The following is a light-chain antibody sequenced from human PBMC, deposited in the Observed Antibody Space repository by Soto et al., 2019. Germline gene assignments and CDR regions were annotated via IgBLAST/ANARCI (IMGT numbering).Light chain of an antibody. CDR3: QQRSNWPPKVT. Sequence: IVMTQSPATLSVAPWERSTLSCMASQNISRSLAWYQQKPGQAPRLLIYDASNRATGIPTRFSGSGSGTDFTLTISSLEPEDFAVYYCQQRSNWPPKVTLGQGTRLEIK. CDR1: QNISRS. V-gene: IGKV3-11*01. CDR2: DAS. J-gene: IGKJ5*01.